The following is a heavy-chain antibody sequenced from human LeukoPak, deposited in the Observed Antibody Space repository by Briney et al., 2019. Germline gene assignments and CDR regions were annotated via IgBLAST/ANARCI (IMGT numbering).Heavy chain of an antibody. CDR1: GFTFEDYA. Sequence: GGSLGLSCAASGFTFEDYAMHWVRQAPGKGLEWASGISWNSGSIGYADSVKGRFTISRDNAKNSLYLQMNSLRAEDTALYYCAKDRGYSGYEEPFDYWGQGTLVTVSS. J-gene: IGHJ4*02. CDR3: AKDRGYSGYEEPFDY. V-gene: IGHV3-9*01. D-gene: IGHD5-12*01. CDR2: ISWNSGSI.